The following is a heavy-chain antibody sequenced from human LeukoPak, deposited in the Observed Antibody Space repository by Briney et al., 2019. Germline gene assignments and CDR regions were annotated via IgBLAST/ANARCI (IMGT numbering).Heavy chain of an antibody. V-gene: IGHV3-23*01. Sequence: PGGSLRLSCAASGFTLSNYAMSWVRQAPGKGLEWVSAISGRGDTTYYADSVKGRLTISRDNSKNTLFLQMNSLRPEDTAVYYCAKDWGPYGDYRPDAFDIWGQGTMVTVSS. CDR1: GFTLSNYA. CDR2: ISGRGDTT. J-gene: IGHJ3*02. D-gene: IGHD4-17*01. CDR3: AKDWGPYGDYRPDAFDI.